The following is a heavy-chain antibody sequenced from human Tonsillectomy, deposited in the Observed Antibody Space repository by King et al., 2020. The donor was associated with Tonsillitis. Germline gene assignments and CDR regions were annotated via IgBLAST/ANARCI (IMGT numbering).Heavy chain of an antibody. J-gene: IGHJ4*02. V-gene: IGHV3-15*07. CDR1: GFTFSNAG. Sequence: QLVESGGGLVKPGGSLRLSCAASGFTFSNAGMNWVRQAPGKGLEWVGRIKSKTDGGTTDYAAPVKGRFTISRDDSKNTLYLQMNSLKTEDTAVYYCTTEGGEVATGYFDYWGQGTLVTVSS. CDR2: IKSKTDGGTT. CDR3: TTEGGEVATGYFDY. D-gene: IGHD5-12*01.